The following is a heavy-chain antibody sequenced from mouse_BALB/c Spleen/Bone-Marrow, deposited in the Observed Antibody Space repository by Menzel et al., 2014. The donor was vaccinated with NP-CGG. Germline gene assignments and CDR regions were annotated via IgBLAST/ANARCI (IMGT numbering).Heavy chain of an antibody. Sequence: DVHLVESGGGSVKPGGSLKLSCAASGFTFSSYAMSWVRQSPEKRLEWVAEISSGGSYTYYPDTVTGRFTISRDNAKNTLYLEMSSLRSEDTAMYYCARAYRYDGGYYYAMDYWGQGTSVTASS. CDR3: ARAYRYDGGYYYAMDY. CDR1: GFTFSSYA. J-gene: IGHJ4*01. CDR2: ISSGGSYT. D-gene: IGHD2-14*01. V-gene: IGHV5-9-4*01.